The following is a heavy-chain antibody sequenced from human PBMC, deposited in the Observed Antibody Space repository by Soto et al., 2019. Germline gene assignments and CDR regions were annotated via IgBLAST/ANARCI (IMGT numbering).Heavy chain of an antibody. CDR3: ASGTQSYHIRHSYYALYFDY. CDR2: IYPGDSDT. D-gene: IGHD3-10*01. CDR1: GYSFASQW. J-gene: IGHJ4*02. V-gene: IGHV5-51*01. Sequence: GESLKISCKGSGYSFASQWIGWVRQMPGEGLEWMGVIYPGDSDTRYSPSFEGQVTISADKSISTAYLQWNSLKASDTAMYFCASGTQSYHIRHSYYALYFDYWGQGTLVTVSS.